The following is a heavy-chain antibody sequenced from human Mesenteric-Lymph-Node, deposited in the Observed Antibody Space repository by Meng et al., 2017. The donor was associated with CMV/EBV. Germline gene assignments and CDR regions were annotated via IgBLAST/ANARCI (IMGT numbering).Heavy chain of an antibody. J-gene: IGHJ4*02. CDR2: IYWSGST. CDR3: ARHDYYGGGTSV. V-gene: IGHV4-61*01. Sequence: GSLRLSCTVSGYSISSGYYWSWIRQPPGKGLEWIGHIYWSGSTNYNPSLKSRVTISADKSKNQFSLKLNSVTAADTAVYYCARHDYYGGGTSVWGQGTLVTVSS. D-gene: IGHD3-10*01. CDR1: GYSISSGYY.